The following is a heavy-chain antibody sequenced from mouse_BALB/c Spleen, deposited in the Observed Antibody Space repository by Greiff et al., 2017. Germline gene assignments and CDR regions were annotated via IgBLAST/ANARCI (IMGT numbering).Heavy chain of an antibody. V-gene: IGHV2-3*01. CDR1: GFSFTSYG. CDR3: AKDLTSAMDY. Sequence: VQLKESGPGLVAPSQCLSITCTVSGFSFTSYGVSWVRQPPGKGLEWLGVIWDDGSTNYHSALISGLSISKDNSKSQVILKLNSLPTDDTATYYCAKDLTSAMDYWGQGTSVTVSS. CDR2: IWDDGST. J-gene: IGHJ4*01.